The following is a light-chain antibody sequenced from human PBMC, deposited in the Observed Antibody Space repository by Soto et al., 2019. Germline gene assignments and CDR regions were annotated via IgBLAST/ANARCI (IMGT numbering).Light chain of an antibody. Sequence: QSVLTQPASVSGSPGQSITISCTGTSYDVGAYNYVSWYQQHPGKAPKLMISEVSNRPSGISNRFSGSKSGNTASLTISGLQAEDEADYYCNSYTSASTWVFGGGTQLTVL. J-gene: IGLJ3*02. V-gene: IGLV2-14*01. CDR1: SYDVGAYNY. CDR3: NSYTSASTWV. CDR2: EVS.